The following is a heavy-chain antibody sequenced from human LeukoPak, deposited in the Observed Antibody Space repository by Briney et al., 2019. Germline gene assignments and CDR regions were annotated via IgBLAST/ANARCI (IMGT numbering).Heavy chain of an antibody. D-gene: IGHD1-26*01. CDR2: ISSSGSTI. CDR3: ARDQSGSYSLAFDI. J-gene: IGHJ3*02. CDR1: GFTFSDYY. Sequence: GGSLRLSCAASGFTFSDYYMSWIRQAPGKGLEWVSYISSSGSTIYYADSVKGRFTISRDNAKNSLYLQMNSLRAEDTAVYYCARDQSGSYSLAFDIWGQGTMVTISS. V-gene: IGHV3-11*01.